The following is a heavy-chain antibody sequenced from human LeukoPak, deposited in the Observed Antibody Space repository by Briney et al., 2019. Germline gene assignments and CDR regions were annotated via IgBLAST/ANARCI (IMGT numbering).Heavy chain of an antibody. CDR2: IKNKGDGGTT. CDR3: TTSGTPFEY. CDR1: GFTFNKAW. D-gene: IGHD3-10*01. V-gene: IGHV3-15*01. Sequence: PGGSLRLSCAASGFTFNKAWMSWVHLAPGKGLEWVGRIKNKGDGGTTDYAAPVKGRFTVSRDDSKSTLYLQMNSLKTEDTAVYYCTTSGTPFEYWGQGTLVTVSS. J-gene: IGHJ4*02.